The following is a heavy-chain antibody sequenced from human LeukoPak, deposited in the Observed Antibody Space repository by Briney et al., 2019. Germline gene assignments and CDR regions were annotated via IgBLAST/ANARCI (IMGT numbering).Heavy chain of an antibody. CDR3: AREGGPLPPPSEYYYYYYMDV. J-gene: IGHJ6*03. V-gene: IGHV3-20*04. CDR1: GFTFDDYG. D-gene: IGHD3-16*01. Sequence: GGSLRLSCAASGFTFDDYGMSWVRQAPGKGLEWVSGINWNGGSTGYADSVKGRFTISRDNAKNSLYLQMNILRAEATALYYCAREGGPLPPPSEYYYYYYMDVWGKGTTVTVSS. CDR2: INWNGGST.